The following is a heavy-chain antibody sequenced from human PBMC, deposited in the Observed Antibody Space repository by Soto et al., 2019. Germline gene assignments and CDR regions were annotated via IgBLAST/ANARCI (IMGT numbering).Heavy chain of an antibody. V-gene: IGHV3-21*01. Sequence: PGGSLRLSCAASGFNFSSYSMNWVRQAPGKGLEWVSSISSSSSYIYYADSVKGRFTISRDNAKNSLYLQMNSLRAEDTAVYYCARVQRASLDAFDIWGQGTMVTVSS. CDR2: ISSSSSYI. CDR1: GFNFSSYS. J-gene: IGHJ3*02. CDR3: ARVQRASLDAFDI.